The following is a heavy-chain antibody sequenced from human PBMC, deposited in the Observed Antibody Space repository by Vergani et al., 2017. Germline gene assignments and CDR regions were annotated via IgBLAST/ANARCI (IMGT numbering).Heavy chain of an antibody. CDR3: AREGNSSSWPYYYYGMDV. J-gene: IGHJ6*02. Sequence: QVQLQESGPGVVKPSQTLSLTCAVSGGSISSGDHCWTWIRQRPGKGLEWIGYIFYSGTTYDNPSLRSRLTISVDTSQNQFSLKLRSVTAADTAVYYCAREGNSSSWPYYYYGMDVWGQGTTVTVSS. V-gene: IGHV4-31*11. CDR2: IFYSGTT. CDR1: GGSISSGDHC. D-gene: IGHD6-13*01.